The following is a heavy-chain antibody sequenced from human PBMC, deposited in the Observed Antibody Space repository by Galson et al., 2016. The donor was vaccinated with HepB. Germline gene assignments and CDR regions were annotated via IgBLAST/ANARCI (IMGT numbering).Heavy chain of an antibody. J-gene: IGHJ3*02. V-gene: IGHV4-34*01. CDR3: AMDYDQVAFDM. Sequence: SETLSLTCAVYGGPSGAYYWNWIRQSPGKGLEWIGEINHSGSTNYNPSLKSRVTISADTSKKQFSLKLNSVTAADTAVYYCAMDYDQVAFDMWGQGTKVTVSS. CDR2: INHSGST. D-gene: IGHD3-16*01. CDR1: GGPSGAYY.